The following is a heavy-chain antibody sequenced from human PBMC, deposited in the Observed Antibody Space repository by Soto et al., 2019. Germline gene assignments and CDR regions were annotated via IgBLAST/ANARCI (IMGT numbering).Heavy chain of an antibody. CDR1: GYTFTSYG. J-gene: IGHJ5*02. D-gene: IGHD6-19*01. Sequence: QVQLVQSGAEVKKPGASVKVSCKASGYTFTSYGISWVRQAPGQGLEWMGWISAYNGNTNSSQKHQGRATMTTDTSTSSANMELGNLRCDDTAVYYCARDPPYSSGWYAGFDPWGQGTLVTVSS. CDR2: ISAYNGNT. V-gene: IGHV1-18*01. CDR3: ARDPPYSSGWYAGFDP.